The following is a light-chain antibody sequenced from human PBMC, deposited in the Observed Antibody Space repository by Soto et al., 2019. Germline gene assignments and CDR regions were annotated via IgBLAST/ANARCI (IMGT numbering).Light chain of an antibody. CDR2: EVT. CDR3: SSYAGNNNLI. CDR1: SSDVGRYNY. Sequence: QSAQTQPPSASGSPGQSVTISCTGTSSDVGRYNYVSWYQQHPGKAPKLMIYEVTKRPSGVPDRFSGSKSGNTASLTVSGLQAEDEADYYCSSYAGNNNLIFGGGTQLTVL. V-gene: IGLV2-8*01. J-gene: IGLJ7*01.